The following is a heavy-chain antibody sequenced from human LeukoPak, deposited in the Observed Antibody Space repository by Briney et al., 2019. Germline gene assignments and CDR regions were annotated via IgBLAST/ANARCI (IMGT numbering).Heavy chain of an antibody. D-gene: IGHD3-16*01. Sequence: SETLSLTCTGSGCSISSYYWGWIRQPPGKGLEWIGYIFNGGSTNSNPSLKSRVTISVDTSKNQFSLMLSSVTAADTAVYYCARSAFGAYSFDYWGQGTLVTVSS. CDR2: IFNGGST. CDR1: GCSISSYY. V-gene: IGHV4-59*01. J-gene: IGHJ4*02. CDR3: ARSAFGAYSFDY.